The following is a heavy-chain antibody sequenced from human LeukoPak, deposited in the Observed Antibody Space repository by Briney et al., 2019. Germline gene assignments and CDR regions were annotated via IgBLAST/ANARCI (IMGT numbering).Heavy chain of an antibody. V-gene: IGHV1-69*05. CDR3: AREEYSSSLVAFDI. J-gene: IGHJ3*02. CDR1: GGTFSSYA. Sequence: SVKVSCKASGGTFSSYAISWVRQAPGQGLEWMGGIIPIFGTANYAQKFQGRVTITTDESTSTAYMELSSLRSEDTAVYYCAREEYSSSLVAFDIWGQGTMVTVSS. CDR2: IIPIFGTA. D-gene: IGHD6-6*01.